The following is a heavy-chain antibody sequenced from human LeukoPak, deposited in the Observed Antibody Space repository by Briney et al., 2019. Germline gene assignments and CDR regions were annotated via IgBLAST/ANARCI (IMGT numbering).Heavy chain of an antibody. CDR1: GGSISSYY. J-gene: IGHJ4*02. D-gene: IGHD2-2*01. CDR2: IYYSGST. CDR3: ARTKVYCSSTSCYVLDY. V-gene: IGHV4-59*08. Sequence: SETLSLTCTVSGGSISSYYWSWIRQPPGKGLEWIGYIYYSGSTNYNPSLKSRVTISVDTSKNQFSLKLSSVTAADTAVYYCARTKVYCSSTSCYVLDYWGQGTLVTVSS.